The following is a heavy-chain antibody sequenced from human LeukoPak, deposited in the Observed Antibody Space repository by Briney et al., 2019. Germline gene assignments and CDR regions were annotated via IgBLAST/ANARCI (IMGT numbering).Heavy chain of an antibody. V-gene: IGHV4-34*01. CDR3: ARGPVLIRFGESFHYFDY. D-gene: IGHD3-10*01. J-gene: IGHJ4*02. CDR1: GGSFSGYY. CDR2: INHSGST. Sequence: SETLSLTCAVHGGSFSGYYWSWIRQPPGKGLEWIGAINHSGSTNYNPSLMSRVTISVDTSKNQSSLKLSSVTASDTAVYYCARGPVLIRFGESFHYFDYWGQGTLVTVSS.